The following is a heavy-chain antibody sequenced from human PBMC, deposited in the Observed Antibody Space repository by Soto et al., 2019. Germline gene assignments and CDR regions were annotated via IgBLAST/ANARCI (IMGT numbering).Heavy chain of an antibody. D-gene: IGHD3-3*01. CDR2: IYYSGST. V-gene: IGHV4-59*01. CDR3: ARTSRFLEWYYHRLHGYGMDV. Sequence: PSETLSLTCTVSGGSISSYYWSWIRQPPGKGLEWIGYIYYSGSTNYNPSLKSRVTISVDTSKNQFSLKLSSVTAADTAVYYCARTSRFLEWYYHRLHGYGMDVWGQGTTVTVSS. J-gene: IGHJ6*02. CDR1: GGSISSYY.